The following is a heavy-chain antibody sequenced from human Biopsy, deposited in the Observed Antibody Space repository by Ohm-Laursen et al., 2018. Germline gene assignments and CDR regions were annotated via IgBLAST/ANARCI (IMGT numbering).Heavy chain of an antibody. D-gene: IGHD5-18*01. V-gene: IGHV3-53*01. CDR1: GFSVTDNY. CDR3: ARGGIVSVHSYGRMGLFYFDS. Sequence: GSLRLSCAASGFSVTDNYMSWVRQAPGKGLEGVSFIYGDGRTFYAGSVKDRFTLSRDTSNNLMFLQMDSLRADDTAVYYCARGGIVSVHSYGRMGLFYFDSWGQGILVTVAS. J-gene: IGHJ4*02. CDR2: IYGDGRT.